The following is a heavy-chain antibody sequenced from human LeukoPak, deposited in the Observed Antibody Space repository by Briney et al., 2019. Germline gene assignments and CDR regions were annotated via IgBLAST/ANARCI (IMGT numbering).Heavy chain of an antibody. CDR3: ATEGRHGGYYRGAFGI. CDR2: ISGSGDST. J-gene: IGHJ3*02. D-gene: IGHD3-22*01. Sequence: GGSLRLSCAASGFTFSSYAMSWVRQAPGKGPEWVSAISGSGDSTYYADSVKGRFTISRDNSKNTVYVQMNSLRAEDTALYYCATEGRHGGYYRGAFGIWGQGTMVTVSS. CDR1: GFTFSSYA. V-gene: IGHV3-23*01.